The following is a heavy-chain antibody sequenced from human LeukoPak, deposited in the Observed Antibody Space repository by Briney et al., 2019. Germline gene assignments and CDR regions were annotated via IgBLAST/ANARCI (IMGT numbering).Heavy chain of an antibody. CDR1: GFTFSSYA. V-gene: IGHV3-30*04. J-gene: IGHJ6*04. Sequence: GGSVRLSCAASGFTFSSYAMHWVRQAPGKGLEWVAVISYDGSNKYYADSVKGRFTISRDNSKNTLYLQMNSLRVEDTAVYYCARAQSAGLDVWGKGTTVTVSS. CDR2: ISYDGSNK. D-gene: IGHD1-14*01. CDR3: ARAQSAGLDV.